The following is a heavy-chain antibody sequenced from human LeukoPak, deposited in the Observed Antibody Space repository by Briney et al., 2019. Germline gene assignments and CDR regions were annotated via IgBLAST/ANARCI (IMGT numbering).Heavy chain of an antibody. CDR3: ARAVTVGGYNWFDP. Sequence: SETLSLTCAVYGGSFSGYYWSWIRQPPGKGLEWIGEINHSGSTNYNPSLMSRVTISVDTSKNQFSLKLSSVTAADTAVYYCARAVTVGGYNWFDPWGQGALVTVSS. CDR2: INHSGST. CDR1: GGSFSGYY. D-gene: IGHD4-11*01. J-gene: IGHJ5*02. V-gene: IGHV4-34*01.